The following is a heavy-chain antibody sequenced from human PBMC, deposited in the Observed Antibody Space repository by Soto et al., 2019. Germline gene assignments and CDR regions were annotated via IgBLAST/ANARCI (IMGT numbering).Heavy chain of an antibody. J-gene: IGHJ4*02. Sequence: QLQLQESGPRLVKPSDTLSLTCSVSGXXXXSAXXXXGWVRQPPGMGLEWIASIHHTGNTYYSPSLKGGVIISVDTSRNQXXLXXXXXTXXXXXXXXCXRVPXGSPGDHWGQGTLVTVSS. CDR1: GXXXXSAXXX. CDR2: IHHTGNT. CDR3: XRVPXGSPGDH. D-gene: IGHD3-10*01. V-gene: IGHV4-39*01.